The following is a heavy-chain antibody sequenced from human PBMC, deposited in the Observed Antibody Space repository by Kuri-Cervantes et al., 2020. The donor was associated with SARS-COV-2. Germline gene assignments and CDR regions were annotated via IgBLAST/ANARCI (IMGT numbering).Heavy chain of an antibody. V-gene: IGHV4-39*02. CDR1: GGSISSSSYY. CDR2: IYYSGST. J-gene: IGHJ6*02. Sequence: GSLRLSCTVSGGSISSSSYYWGWIRQPPGKGLEWIGSIYYSGSTYYNPSLKSRVTISVDTSKNQFSLKLSSVTAADTAVYYCARDLVAAAGQYYYYGMDVWGQGTTVTVSS. D-gene: IGHD6-13*01. CDR3: ARDLVAAAGQYYYYGMDV.